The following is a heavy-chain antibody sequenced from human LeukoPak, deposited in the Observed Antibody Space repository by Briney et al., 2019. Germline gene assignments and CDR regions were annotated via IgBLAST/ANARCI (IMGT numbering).Heavy chain of an antibody. J-gene: IGHJ4*02. V-gene: IGHV3-21*01. CDR1: GFTFSSYS. CDR2: ISSNSSYI. D-gene: IGHD6-13*01. Sequence: GGSLRLSCAASGFTFSSYSMNWVRQAPGKGLEWVSSISSNSSYIYYADSVKGRFTISRDNAKNSLYLQMNSLRAEDTAVYYCARVVSYSSSWYDYWGQGNPGHRLL. CDR3: ARVVSYSSSWYDY.